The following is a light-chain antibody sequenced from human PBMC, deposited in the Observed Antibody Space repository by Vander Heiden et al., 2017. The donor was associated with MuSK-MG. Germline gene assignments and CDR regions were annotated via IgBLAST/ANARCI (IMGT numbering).Light chain of an antibody. Sequence: QTVVTQEPSFSVSPGGTVTLTCGLSSGSVSTSYYPSWYQQTPGQAPRTLIYSTNTRSSGVPDRFSGSILGNKAALTITGAQADDESDYYCVLYMGSGIKWVFGGGTKLTAL. J-gene: IGLJ3*02. CDR1: SGSVSTSYY. CDR3: VLYMGSGIKWV. V-gene: IGLV8-61*01. CDR2: STN.